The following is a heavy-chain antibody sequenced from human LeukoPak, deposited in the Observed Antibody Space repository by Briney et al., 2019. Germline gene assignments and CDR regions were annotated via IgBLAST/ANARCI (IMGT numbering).Heavy chain of an antibody. Sequence: SETLSLTCTVSGASITSFYWTWIRQPPGKGLKWIGYIYYSGSTKYNPSLKSRVTISVDTSKNQFSLKLSSVTAADTAVYYCARAQVGIVGATEFAYWGQGTLVTVSS. D-gene: IGHD1-26*01. CDR1: GASITSFY. V-gene: IGHV4-59*08. CDR2: IYYSGST. J-gene: IGHJ4*02. CDR3: ARAQVGIVGATEFAY.